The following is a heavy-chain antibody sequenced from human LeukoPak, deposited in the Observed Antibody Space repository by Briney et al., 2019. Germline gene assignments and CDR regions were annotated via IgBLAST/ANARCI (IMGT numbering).Heavy chain of an antibody. CDR1: GGSISSGGYS. D-gene: IGHD1-7*01. Sequence: SETLSLTCAVSGGSISSGGYSWIWIRQPPGTGLEWIGYIYHSGSTYYNPSLKSRVTISVDRSKNQFSLKLSSVTAADTAVYYCARGDDNWNYSFVYWGQGTLVTVSS. V-gene: IGHV4-30-2*01. CDR2: IYHSGST. J-gene: IGHJ4*02. CDR3: ARGDDNWNYSFVY.